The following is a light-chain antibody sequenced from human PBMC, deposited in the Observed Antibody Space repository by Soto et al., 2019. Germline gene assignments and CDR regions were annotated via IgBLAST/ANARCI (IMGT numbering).Light chain of an antibody. V-gene: IGKV1-13*02. Sequence: AIRLTQSPSSLSASVGDRVTITCRASQGISSALAWYQHKPWRAPSLLIYDAPSVQSGVSSRFSGSGSGTDFTLTISSLQPEDFATYYCQQFQSSALTFGGGTKLEIK. CDR1: QGISSA. CDR3: QQFQSSALT. CDR2: DAP. J-gene: IGKJ4*01.